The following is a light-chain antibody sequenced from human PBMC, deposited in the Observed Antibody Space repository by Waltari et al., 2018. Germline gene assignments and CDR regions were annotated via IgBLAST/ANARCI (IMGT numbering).Light chain of an antibody. J-gene: IGKJ4*01. V-gene: IGKV3-15*01. CDR2: GAS. CDR3: QQYNDWPGLT. CDR1: QYVSGK. Sequence: EIVMTQSPANLSVSPGERVTLSCRASQYVSGKLAWYQQKPGLAPRLLISGASTRATGVPARFSGSGSGTEFTLTISSLQSEDFAVYYCQQYNDWPGLTFGGGTRVEIK.